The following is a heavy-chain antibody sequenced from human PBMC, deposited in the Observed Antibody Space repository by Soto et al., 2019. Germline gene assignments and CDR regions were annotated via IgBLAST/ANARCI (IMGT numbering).Heavy chain of an antibody. Sequence: SVKVSCKASGGTFSSYAISWVRQAPGQGLEWMGGIIPIFGTANYAQRFQGRVTITADESTSTAYMELSSLRSEDTAVYYCARGMTDYDFWSGYPVAFDIWGQGTMVTVSS. D-gene: IGHD3-3*01. CDR3: ARGMTDYDFWSGYPVAFDI. CDR1: GGTFSSYA. CDR2: IIPIFGTA. J-gene: IGHJ3*02. V-gene: IGHV1-69*13.